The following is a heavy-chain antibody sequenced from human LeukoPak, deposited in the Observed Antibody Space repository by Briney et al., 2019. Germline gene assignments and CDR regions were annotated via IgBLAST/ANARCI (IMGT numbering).Heavy chain of an antibody. Sequence: GASVKVSCKASGYTFTSYDINWVRQATGQGLEWMGWMNPNSGNTGYAQKFQGRVTMTRNTSISTAYMELSSLRSEDTAVYYCARDLTSYHHFDPWGHGTLVTVSS. J-gene: IGHJ5*02. CDR1: GYTFTSYD. V-gene: IGHV1-8*01. CDR3: ARDLTSYHHFDP. CDR2: MNPNSGNT. D-gene: IGHD2-2*01.